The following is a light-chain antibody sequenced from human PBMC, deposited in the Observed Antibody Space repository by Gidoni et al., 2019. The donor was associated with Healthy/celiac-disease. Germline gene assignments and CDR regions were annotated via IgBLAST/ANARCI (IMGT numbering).Light chain of an antibody. CDR2: AAS. V-gene: IGKV1-8*01. J-gene: IGKJ4*01. CDR1: QGISSY. Sequence: AIRITQSPSSLSASTGDRVTITCRASQGISSYLSWYQQKPGKAHKLLIYAASTLQSGVPSRFSGSGSVTDFTLTISCLQSEDFATYYCQHYYSYPLTFGGGTKVEIK. CDR3: QHYYSYPLT.